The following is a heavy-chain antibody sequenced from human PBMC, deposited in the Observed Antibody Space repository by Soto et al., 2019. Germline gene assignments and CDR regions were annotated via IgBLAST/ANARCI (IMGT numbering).Heavy chain of an antibody. V-gene: IGHV3-30*18. CDR1: GFTFSSYA. D-gene: IGHD3-3*01. CDR2: LSYDGSHY. Sequence: QVQLVESGGGVVQPGRSLRLSCAASGFTFSSYAMHWVRQTPDKGLEWVAFLSYDGSHYYYADSVKGRFTISRVNSKNTLYLQMNSLKVEDTAVYYCAKDRSTIFGVVTYYFDYWGQGTLVTVSS. J-gene: IGHJ4*02. CDR3: AKDRSTIFGVVTYYFDY.